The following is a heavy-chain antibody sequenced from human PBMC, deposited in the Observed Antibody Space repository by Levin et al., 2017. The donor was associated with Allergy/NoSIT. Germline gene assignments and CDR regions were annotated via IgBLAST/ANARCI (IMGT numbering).Heavy chain of an antibody. CDR2: ISGGGGVT. CDR1: GFTFSDYA. J-gene: IGHJ4*02. V-gene: IGHV3-23*01. CDR3: SKGRIYTISPGSIDS. Sequence: GGSLRLSCAASGFTFSDYAMSWVRQAPGKGLEWVSGISGGGGVTSYADSLKGRLTFSRDNSKNTLYLQMNSLRAEAAAVYYCSKGRIYTISPGSIDSWGQGTLVTVSS. D-gene: IGHD2-2*02.